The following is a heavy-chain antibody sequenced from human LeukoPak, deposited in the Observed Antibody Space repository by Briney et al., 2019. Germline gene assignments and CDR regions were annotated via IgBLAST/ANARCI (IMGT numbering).Heavy chain of an antibody. Sequence: GGSLRLSCAASGFTFNTAWLRWVRQAPGKGLEWVGRIKGKPDGGTRDYAAPLKGRFTISRDDSKTTLYLEMNSLKSEDTAIYYCTTAWMDVWGQGTTVTVSS. V-gene: IGHV3-15*07. CDR2: IKGKPDGGTR. J-gene: IGHJ6*02. CDR3: TTAWMDV. CDR1: GFTFNTAW.